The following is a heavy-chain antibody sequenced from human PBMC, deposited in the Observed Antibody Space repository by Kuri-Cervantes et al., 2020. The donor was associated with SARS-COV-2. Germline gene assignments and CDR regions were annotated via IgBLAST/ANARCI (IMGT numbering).Heavy chain of an antibody. CDR2: IIPIFGTA. V-gene: IGHV1-69*13. CDR3: ARDSGDWNPDGFDI. J-gene: IGHJ3*02. Sequence: SVKVSCKASGGTFSSYAISWVRQAPGQGLEWMGGIIPIFGTANYAQKFQGRVTITADESTSTAYMELSSLRFEDSAVYYCARDSGDWNPDGFDIWCQGTMITVSS. D-gene: IGHD1-1*01. CDR1: GGTFSSYA.